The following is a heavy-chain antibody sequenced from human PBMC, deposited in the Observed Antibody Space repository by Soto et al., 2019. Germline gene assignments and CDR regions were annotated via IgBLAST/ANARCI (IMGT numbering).Heavy chain of an antibody. Sequence: TSETLSLTCTVSGGSISSSGDYWSWIRQHPGKGLEWIGYINNNGRTYYNPSLKSRVAISIDTSKNHFSLKLSSVTAADTAVYYCASRSGFNLAQGMGFDHWGQGTLVTVSS. V-gene: IGHV4-31*03. J-gene: IGHJ4*02. CDR2: INNNGRT. CDR1: GGSISSSGDY. D-gene: IGHD1-1*01. CDR3: ASRSGFNLAQGMGFDH.